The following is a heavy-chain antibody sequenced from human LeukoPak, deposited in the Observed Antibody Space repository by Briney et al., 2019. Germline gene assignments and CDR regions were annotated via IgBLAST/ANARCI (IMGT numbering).Heavy chain of an antibody. J-gene: IGHJ3*02. V-gene: IGHV4-59*01. CDR3: ARGDTIFGVDI. CDR1: GGSISSFY. Sequence: SETLSLTCTVSGGSISSFYWSWIRQPPGKRLEWIGHMSYSGKTDYNPSLKSRVTMLVDKSKNQFSLKLNSVTAADTAVYYCARGDTIFGVDIWGQGTMVIVSS. CDR2: MSYSGKT. D-gene: IGHD3-3*01.